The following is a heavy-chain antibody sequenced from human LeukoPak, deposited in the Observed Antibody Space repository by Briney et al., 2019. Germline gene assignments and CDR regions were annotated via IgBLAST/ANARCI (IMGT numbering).Heavy chain of an antibody. Sequence: ASVKVSCKASGGTFSSYAISWVRQAPGQGLEWMGGIIPIFGTANYAQKFQGRVTITAEESTSTAYMELSSLRSEDTAVYYCARGTSSSWPEYYYFDYWGQGTLVTVSS. D-gene: IGHD6-13*01. CDR3: ARGTSSSWPEYYYFDY. CDR1: GGTFSSYA. J-gene: IGHJ4*02. CDR2: IIPIFGTA. V-gene: IGHV1-69*13.